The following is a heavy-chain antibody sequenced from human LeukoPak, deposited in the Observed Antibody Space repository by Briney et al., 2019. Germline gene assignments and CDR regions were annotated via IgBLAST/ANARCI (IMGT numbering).Heavy chain of an antibody. CDR3: ASSLYSSGWAPWDY. CDR1: GGSISSGSYY. Sequence: NPSETLSLTCTVSGGSISSGSYYWSWIRQPAGKGLEWIGRIYTSGSTNYNPSLKSRVTISVDTSKNQFSLKLSSVAAADTAVYYCASSLYSSGWAPWDYWGQGTLVTVSS. CDR2: IYTSGST. V-gene: IGHV4-61*02. D-gene: IGHD6-19*01. J-gene: IGHJ4*02.